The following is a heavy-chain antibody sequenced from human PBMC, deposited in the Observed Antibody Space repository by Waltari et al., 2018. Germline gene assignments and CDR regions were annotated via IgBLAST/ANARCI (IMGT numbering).Heavy chain of an antibody. Sequence: QLQLPESGPGLVKPSETLSLTCTVSGGSISSSSYYWGWIRQPPGKGLEWIGSIYYSGSTYYNPSLKSRVTISVDTSKNQFSLKLSSVTAADTAVYYCARLVSGDVDYWGQGTLVTVSS. V-gene: IGHV4-39*01. CDR3: ARLVSGDVDY. CDR2: IYYSGST. CDR1: GGSISSSSYY. J-gene: IGHJ4*02. D-gene: IGHD7-27*01.